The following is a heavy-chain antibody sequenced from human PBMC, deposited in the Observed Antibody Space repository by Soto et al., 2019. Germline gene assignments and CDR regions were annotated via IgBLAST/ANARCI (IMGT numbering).Heavy chain of an antibody. D-gene: IGHD3-10*01. Sequence: SETLSLTCTVSGGSVSTGMKYWGWVRQPPGKALEFIGYMYKTGETLLNSSLKSRVTLSMETPKNQFSLTLSSVTAADTAVYFCMKAHESGDFLGMSVWGPGTTVTVSS. CDR2: MYKTGET. CDR3: MKAHESGDFLGMSV. J-gene: IGHJ6*02. V-gene: IGHV4-61*01. CDR1: GGSVSTGMKY.